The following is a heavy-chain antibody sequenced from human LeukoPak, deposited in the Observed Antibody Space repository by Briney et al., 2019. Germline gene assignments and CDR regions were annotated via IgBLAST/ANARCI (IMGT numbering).Heavy chain of an antibody. CDR3: AKEKSSSNIDH. Sequence: PGGSLRLSCAASGFTFSSYGMHWVRQAPGKGLEWVAVISYDGKTKYYADSAKGRFTISRDNSKNTLYLEMNSLRTEDTAVYHCAKEKSSSNIDHCGQGTLVTVSS. CDR2: ISYDGKTK. CDR1: GFTFSSYG. J-gene: IGHJ4*02. D-gene: IGHD2-2*01. V-gene: IGHV3-30*18.